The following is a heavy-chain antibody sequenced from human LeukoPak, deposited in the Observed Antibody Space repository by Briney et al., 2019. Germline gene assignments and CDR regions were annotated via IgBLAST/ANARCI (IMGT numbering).Heavy chain of an antibody. CDR2: IIPIFGTA. Sequence: ASVKVSCKASGYTFSSYAISWVRQAPGQGLEWMGGIIPIFGTANYAQKFQGRVTITADESTSTAYMELSSLRSEDTAVYYCARGGDIVVVVAAMGAFDIWGQGTMVTVSS. J-gene: IGHJ3*02. CDR3: ARGGDIVVVVAAMGAFDI. D-gene: IGHD2-15*01. V-gene: IGHV1-69*13. CDR1: GYTFSSYA.